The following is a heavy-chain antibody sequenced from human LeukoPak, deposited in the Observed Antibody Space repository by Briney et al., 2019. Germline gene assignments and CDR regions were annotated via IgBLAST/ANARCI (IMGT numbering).Heavy chain of an antibody. V-gene: IGHV2-5*02. CDR2: IYWDDDQ. J-gene: IGHJ4*02. CDR3: AHRRGPHYDVLTGYFY. CDR1: GFSLSTSGVG. Sequence: ESGPTLVNPTQTLTLTRTFSGFSLSTSGVGVGWIRQPPGKALEWLALIYWDDDQRYSPSLKSRLTITKDTSKNQVVLTMTNMDPVDTATYYCAHRRGPHYDVLTGYFYWGPGTLVTVSS. D-gene: IGHD3-9*01.